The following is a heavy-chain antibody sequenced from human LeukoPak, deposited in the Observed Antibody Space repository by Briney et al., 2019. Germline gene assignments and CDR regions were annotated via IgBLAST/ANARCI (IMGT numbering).Heavy chain of an antibody. J-gene: IGHJ4*02. V-gene: IGHV3-23*01. D-gene: IGHD1-26*01. CDR2: ISRGGDTT. Sequence: PGGSLRLSCAAPGFTFNSFVMSWVRQAPGKELEWVSLISRGGDTTYYADSVKGRFTVSRDNSKNTLYLQMTSLRAEDTAVYYCARNPPRYFNWGQGTLVTVSS. CDR1: GFTFNSFV. CDR3: ARNPPRYFN.